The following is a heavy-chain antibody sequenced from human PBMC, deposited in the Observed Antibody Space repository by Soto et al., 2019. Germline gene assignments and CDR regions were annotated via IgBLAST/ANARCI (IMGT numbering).Heavy chain of an antibody. D-gene: IGHD4-17*01. V-gene: IGHV5-51*01. CDR3: ARSRGSTTLTNFGC. J-gene: IGHJ4*02. CDR1: GYSFTSYW. CDR2: IYPGDSDT. Sequence: GASQTISCKGSGYSFTSYWIGWVRQMPGKGLEWMGIIYPGDSDTRYSPSFQGQVTISADKSISTAYLQWSSLKASDTAMYYCARSRGSTTLTNFGCWDQVTRGTVSS.